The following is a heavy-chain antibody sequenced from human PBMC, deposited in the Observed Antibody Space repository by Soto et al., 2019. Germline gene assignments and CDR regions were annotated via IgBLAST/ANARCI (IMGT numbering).Heavy chain of an antibody. CDR3: AQQVEWLFGGDYYMDV. Sequence: SPTLSLTCTVSGGSISSYYWSWIRQPPGKGLEWIGYIYYSGSTNYNPSLKSRVTISLDTSKNQFSLKLTSVTAADTAVYYCAQQVEWLFGGDYYMDVWGKGTTVTVSS. D-gene: IGHD3-3*01. J-gene: IGHJ6*03. CDR1: GGSISSYY. CDR2: IYYSGST. V-gene: IGHV4-59*08.